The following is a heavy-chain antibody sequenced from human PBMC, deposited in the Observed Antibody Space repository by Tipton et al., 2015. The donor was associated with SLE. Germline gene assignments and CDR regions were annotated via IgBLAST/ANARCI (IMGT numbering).Heavy chain of an antibody. J-gene: IGHJ6*02. Sequence: SLRLSCAASGFTFSDASMTWVRQAPGKGLEWVGRIKSKSDGGTTDYAAPVKGRFIISRDDSKNTLYLQMNSLKSEDTAVYYCTRVVYHFFGMGVCDQGTTFPVAS. V-gene: IGHV3-15*01. CDR3: TRVVYHFFGMGV. CDR1: GFTFSDAS. CDR2: IKSKSDGGTT.